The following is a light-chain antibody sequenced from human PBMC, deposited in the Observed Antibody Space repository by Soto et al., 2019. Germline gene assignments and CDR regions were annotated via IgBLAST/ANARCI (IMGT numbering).Light chain of an antibody. CDR1: SSDVGGYNY. CDR2: DVS. V-gene: IGLV2-14*03. Sequence: QSVLTQPASVSGSPGQSITISCTGTSSDVGGYNYVSWYQQHPGKAPKVIIYDVSRRPSGVSNRFSGSKSDNTASLTISGLQAEDEADYYCSSYTTSSTLYVFGTGTKVTV. CDR3: SSYTTSSTLYV. J-gene: IGLJ1*01.